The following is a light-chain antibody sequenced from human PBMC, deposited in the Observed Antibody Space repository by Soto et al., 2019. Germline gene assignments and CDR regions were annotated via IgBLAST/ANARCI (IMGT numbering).Light chain of an antibody. CDR2: VNS. Sequence: QSVLTQPPSVSGAPGQRVTISCTGSSSNIGAGYDVHWYQQLPGTAPKLLIYVNSNRPSGFPNRFSGSKSGTSASLAITGLQAEDEADYYCQSYDSSLSGLVFGGGTKVTVL. CDR1: SSNIGAGYD. J-gene: IGLJ2*01. CDR3: QSYDSSLSGLV. V-gene: IGLV1-40*01.